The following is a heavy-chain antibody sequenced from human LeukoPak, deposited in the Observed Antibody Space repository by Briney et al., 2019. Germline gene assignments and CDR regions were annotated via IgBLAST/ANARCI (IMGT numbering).Heavy chain of an antibody. CDR2: ISASGGTT. CDR1: GFTFSSYA. J-gene: IGHJ4*02. D-gene: IGHD6-13*01. V-gene: IGHV3-23*01. CDR3: AKRAAADNYYFDY. Sequence: GGSLRLSCAASGFTFSSYAMSWVRQAPGKGLEWVSEISASGGTTYYADSVKGRFTISGDNSKNTLYLQMNSLRAEDTAVYYCAKRAAADNYYFDYWGQGTLVTVSS.